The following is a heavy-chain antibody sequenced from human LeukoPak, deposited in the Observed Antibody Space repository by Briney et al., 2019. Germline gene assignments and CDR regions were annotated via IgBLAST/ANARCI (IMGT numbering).Heavy chain of an antibody. Sequence: GGSLRLSCAASGFPFSTYAMNWVRQAPGKRLEWVSGISSSGGDTYYADSVMGRFSISRDNSKNTLYLQMNSLRAEDTAVYYCARPRNTVVNSLFDYWGQGTLVTVSS. V-gene: IGHV3-23*01. CDR1: GFPFSTYA. J-gene: IGHJ4*02. CDR3: ARPRNTVVNSLFDY. CDR2: ISSSGGDT. D-gene: IGHD4-23*01.